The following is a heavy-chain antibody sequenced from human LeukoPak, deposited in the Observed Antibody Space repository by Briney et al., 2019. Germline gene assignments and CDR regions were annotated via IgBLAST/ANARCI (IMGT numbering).Heavy chain of an antibody. CDR2: INHSGST. Sequence: SETLSLTCAVYGGSFSGYHWSWIRQPPGKGLEWIGEINHSGSTNYNPSLKSRVTISVDTSKNQFSLKLSSVTAADTAVYYCARGPAGYYDYWSQGTLVTVSS. CDR1: GGSFSGYH. J-gene: IGHJ4*02. CDR3: ARGPAGYYDY. V-gene: IGHV4-34*01.